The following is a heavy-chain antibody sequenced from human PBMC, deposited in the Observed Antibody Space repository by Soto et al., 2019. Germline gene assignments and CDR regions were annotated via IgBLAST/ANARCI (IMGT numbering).Heavy chain of an antibody. CDR3: AREPVGPDYAMDV. Sequence: PGWSLRLSCTSSGFTFISYGMHWVRQTPGKGLEWVAVLGFDGGGRYYADSVKGRFTISRDNSKNTLDLQMDSLRVEDTALHYCAREPVGPDYAMDVWGQGTTVTVSS. CDR2: LGFDGGGR. CDR1: GFTFISYG. J-gene: IGHJ6*02. D-gene: IGHD1-26*01. V-gene: IGHV3-33*01.